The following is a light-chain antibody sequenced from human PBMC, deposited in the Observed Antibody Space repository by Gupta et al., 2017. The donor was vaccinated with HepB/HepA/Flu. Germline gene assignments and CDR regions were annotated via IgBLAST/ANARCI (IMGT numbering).Light chain of an antibody. CDR3: QQSYSTPLT. V-gene: IGKV1-39*01. CDR2: AAS. Sequence: DIQMTQSPSSLSASVGDIVTITCRASQSITTYLNWYQQKPGKAPELLIYAASSLQSGVPSRFSGSGSGTEFTLTISSLQREDFAAYYCQQSYSTPLTLGGGTKVEIK. J-gene: IGKJ4*01. CDR1: QSITTY.